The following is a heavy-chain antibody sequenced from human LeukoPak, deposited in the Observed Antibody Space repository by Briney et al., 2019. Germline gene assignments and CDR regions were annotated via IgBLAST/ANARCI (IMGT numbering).Heavy chain of an antibody. CDR1: GGSISSGSYC. CDR2: IHTSGNT. CDR3: ARVEEGYGSGRRENYYYYYMDV. Sequence: PSQTLSLTCTVSGGSISSGSYCWSWIRQPAGKGLEWIGHIHTSGNTNYNPSLKSRVTISVDTSKNQFSLKLSSVTAADTAVYYCARVEEGYGSGRRENYYYYYMDVWGKGTTVTISS. J-gene: IGHJ6*03. V-gene: IGHV4-61*09. D-gene: IGHD3-10*01.